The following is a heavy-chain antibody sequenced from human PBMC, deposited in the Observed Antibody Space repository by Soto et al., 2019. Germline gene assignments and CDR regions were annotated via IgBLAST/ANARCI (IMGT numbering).Heavy chain of an antibody. CDR2: INPNSGGT. V-gene: IGHV1-2*04. J-gene: IGHJ4*02. CDR3: ARAYSSADDFDY. CDR1: GYAFTDYY. Sequence: QVQLVQSGAEVKKPGASVKVSCKASGYAFTDYYMHWVRQAPGQGLEWMGWINPNSGGTNYAQKFQGWVTMTRDTSISTAYMELNSDYTAVYYCARAYSSADDFDYWGQGNLVTVSS. D-gene: IGHD3-22*01.